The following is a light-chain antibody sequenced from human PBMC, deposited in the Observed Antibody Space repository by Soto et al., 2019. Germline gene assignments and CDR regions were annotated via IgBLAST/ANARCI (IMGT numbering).Light chain of an antibody. J-gene: IGLJ1*01. CDR2: TNN. V-gene: IGLV1-44*01. CDR3: ATWDDSRKGV. CDR1: TSNIESHS. Sequence: HCALTQPPSASGTPGEMIILSCSGSTSNIESHSVNWFQQVPGTAPRLLIITNNQRPSGVPDRFSGSKSGASASLAISGLQSEDEATYYCATWDDSRKGVFGTGTKCTVL.